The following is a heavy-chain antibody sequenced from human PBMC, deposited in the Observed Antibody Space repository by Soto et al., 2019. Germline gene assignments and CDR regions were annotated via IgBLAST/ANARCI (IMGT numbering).Heavy chain of an antibody. CDR1: GGTFSSYA. Sequence: SVKVSCKASGGTFSSYAISWVRQAPGQGLEWMGGIIPIFGTANYAQKFQGRVTITADKSTSTAYMELSSLRSEDTAVYYCARAREYSSSPEPLIYGMDVWGQGTTVTVS. CDR3: ARAREYSSSPEPLIYGMDV. D-gene: IGHD6-6*01. CDR2: IIPIFGTA. V-gene: IGHV1-69*06. J-gene: IGHJ6*02.